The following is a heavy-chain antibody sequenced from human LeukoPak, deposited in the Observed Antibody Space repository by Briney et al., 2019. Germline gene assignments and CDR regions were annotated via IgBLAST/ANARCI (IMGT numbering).Heavy chain of an antibody. CDR2: ISGSGGST. Sequence: GGSLRLSCAASGFTFSSYAMSWVRQAPGKGLEWVSAISGSGGSTHYADSVKGRFTISRDNSKNTLYLQMNSLRAEDTAVYYCAKDLSLRPYGSGSYYYYYYMDVWGKGTTVTISS. V-gene: IGHV3-23*01. D-gene: IGHD3-10*01. J-gene: IGHJ6*03. CDR1: GFTFSSYA. CDR3: AKDLSLRPYGSGSYYYYYYMDV.